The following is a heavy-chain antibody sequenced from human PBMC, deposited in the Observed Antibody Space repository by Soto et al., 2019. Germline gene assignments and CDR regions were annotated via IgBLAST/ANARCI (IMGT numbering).Heavy chain of an antibody. V-gene: IGHV1-2*04. CDR3: ARGPRKQLWVGYFDY. Sequence: GASVKVSCKASGYTFTDYYIHWVRQAPGQGLEWMGWINPNSDIGVTNYAQNFQGWVTMTSDTSITTAYMELSSLKSDDTAVYYCARGPRKQLWVGYFDYWGQGALVTVSS. CDR2: INPNSDIGVT. J-gene: IGHJ4*02. D-gene: IGHD5-18*01. CDR1: GYTFTDYY.